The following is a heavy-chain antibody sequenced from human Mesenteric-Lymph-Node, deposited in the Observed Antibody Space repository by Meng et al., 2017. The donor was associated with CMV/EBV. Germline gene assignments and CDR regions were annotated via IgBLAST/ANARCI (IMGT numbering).Heavy chain of an antibody. CDR3: ARGLREVPAAINGMDV. D-gene: IGHD2-2*02. CDR1: GFSFSRYA. V-gene: IGHV3-30*04. CDR2: ISYDGSNK. Sequence: GESLKISCVASGFSFSRYAMHWVRQAPGKGLEWVAVISYDGSNKYYADSVKGRFTISRDNSKNTLYLQMNSLRAEDTAVYYCARGLREVPAAINGMDVWGQGTTVTVSS. J-gene: IGHJ6*02.